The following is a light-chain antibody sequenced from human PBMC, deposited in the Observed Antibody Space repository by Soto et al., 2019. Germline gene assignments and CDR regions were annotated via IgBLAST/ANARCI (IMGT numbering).Light chain of an antibody. J-gene: IGKJ1*01. CDR2: AAS. V-gene: IGKV1-27*01. Sequence: DIQMTQSPSYLSASVGDRVTITCRASQAIYNYVVWYQQKPGKAPNLLIHAASTLQSGVPSRFSGSGSGTDFTLTINSLQPEDVGTYYCQKYNSAPWTFGQGIKVEIK. CDR1: QAIYNY. CDR3: QKYNSAPWT.